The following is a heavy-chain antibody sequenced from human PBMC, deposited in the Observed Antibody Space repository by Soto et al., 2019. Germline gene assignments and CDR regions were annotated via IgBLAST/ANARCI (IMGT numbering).Heavy chain of an antibody. CDR1: GFTFDDYA. Sequence: GGSLRLSCAASGFTFDDYAMHWVRQAPGKGLEWVSGISWNSGSIGYADSVKGRFTISRDNAKNSLYLQMNSLRAEDTALYYCAKDRGPKRGDAFDIWGQGTMVTVSS. CDR2: ISWNSGSI. V-gene: IGHV3-9*01. D-gene: IGHD1-1*01. J-gene: IGHJ3*02. CDR3: AKDRGPKRGDAFDI.